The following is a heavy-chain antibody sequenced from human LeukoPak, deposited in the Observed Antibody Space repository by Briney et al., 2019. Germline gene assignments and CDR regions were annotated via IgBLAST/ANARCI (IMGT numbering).Heavy chain of an antibody. Sequence: GASVKVSCKASGYTFTGYYMHWVRQAPGQGLEWMGWINPNSGGTNYGRVTMTRDTSISTAYMELSRLRSDDTAVYYCARDYSSSTQGGWFDPWGQGTLVTVSS. CDR3: ARDYSSSTQGGWFDP. CDR2: INPNSGGT. V-gene: IGHV1-2*02. J-gene: IGHJ5*02. D-gene: IGHD6-13*01. CDR1: GYTFTGYY.